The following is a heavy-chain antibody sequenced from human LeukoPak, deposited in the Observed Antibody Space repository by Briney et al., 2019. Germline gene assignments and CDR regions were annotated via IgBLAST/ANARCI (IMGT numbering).Heavy chain of an antibody. CDR2: IRYDGSNK. CDR1: GFTFSSYG. V-gene: IGHV3-30*02. J-gene: IGHJ3*02. CDR3: ANLDQGLDAFDI. D-gene: IGHD3-22*01. Sequence: PGGSLRLSCAASGFTFSSYGVHWVRQAPGKGLEWVAFIRYDGSNKYYADSVKGRFTISRDNSKNTLYLQMNSLRAEDTAVYYCANLDQGLDAFDIWGQGTMVTVSS.